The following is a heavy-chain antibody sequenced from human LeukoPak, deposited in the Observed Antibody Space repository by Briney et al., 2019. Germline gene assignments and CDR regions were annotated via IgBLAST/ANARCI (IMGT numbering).Heavy chain of an antibody. CDR2: IRFDGSDK. D-gene: IGHD2-2*01. J-gene: IGHJ4*02. CDR3: AKDKNAVCSRTCRSEFDF. V-gene: IGHV3-30*02. Sequence: GGSLRLSCAASGFTFSDYYMGWVRQGPGEGLEWVAFIRFDGSDKYYADSVKGQFTISRDNSKNTLYLQMNSLRPEDTAVYYCAKDKNAVCSRTCRSEFDFWGRGTLVTVSS. CDR1: GFTFSDYY.